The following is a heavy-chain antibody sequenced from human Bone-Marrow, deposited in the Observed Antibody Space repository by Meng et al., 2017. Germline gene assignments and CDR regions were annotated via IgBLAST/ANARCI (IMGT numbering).Heavy chain of an antibody. Sequence: QLVQAGAEVKKPGASVKGSCKPSGYNFPDYYIHWVRRAPGQGLGWMGRINPKSGDTHYAQKFQARVTMTGDTSISTAYMELSGLRSDDTAMYYCARDEDISAAGKLFGDYWGQGTLVTVSS. CDR1: GYNFPDYY. J-gene: IGHJ4*02. V-gene: IGHV1-2*06. CDR3: ARDEDISAAGKLFGDY. CDR2: INPKSGDT. D-gene: IGHD6-25*01.